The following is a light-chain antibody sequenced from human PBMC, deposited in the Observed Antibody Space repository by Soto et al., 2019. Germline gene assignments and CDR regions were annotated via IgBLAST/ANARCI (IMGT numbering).Light chain of an antibody. CDR3: QQSYSTPLA. J-gene: IGKJ1*01. Sequence: DLQMTQSPSSLSASVGDRVTITCRASQSISSYLNWYQQKPGKAPKLLFYAASSLQSGVPSRFSGSGAGTDFTLTISSLQPEDFATYYFQQSYSTPLAFGHATKVEIK. CDR1: QSISSY. V-gene: IGKV1-39*01. CDR2: AAS.